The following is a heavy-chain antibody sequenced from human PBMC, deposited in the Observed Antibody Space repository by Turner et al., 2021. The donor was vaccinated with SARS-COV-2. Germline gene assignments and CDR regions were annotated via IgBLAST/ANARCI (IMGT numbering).Heavy chain of an antibody. Sequence: EVQLVESGGGLVQPGGSLRLSCAASGFTFSSNGINWVLQSPGKGRDGVTNKKQEGSEKYYVDTLRGRFTNSRYNAKNSLYLQMNTLRAEDTAVDDCARDGSVSFGAYGLDVWGQGTTVTVSS. CDR1: GFTFSSNG. CDR3: ARDGSVSFGAYGLDV. V-gene: IGHV3-7*03. J-gene: IGHJ6*02. CDR2: KKQEGSEK. D-gene: IGHD2-15*01.